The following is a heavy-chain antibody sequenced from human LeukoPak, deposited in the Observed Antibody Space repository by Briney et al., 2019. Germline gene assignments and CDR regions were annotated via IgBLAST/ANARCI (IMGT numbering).Heavy chain of an antibody. V-gene: IGHV4-4*07. J-gene: IGHJ5*01. D-gene: IGHD1-26*01. Sequence: PSETLSLTCIVSGGSLSNYYWSWVRQPAGKGLEWIGRIYTSATTNYNPSLKSRVTMSLDTSKNQFSLKLSSVTAADTAVYYCARDIGGRGNLRWSDSWGQGTLVSVSS. CDR1: GGSLSNYY. CDR3: ARDIGGRGNLRWSDS. CDR2: IYTSATT.